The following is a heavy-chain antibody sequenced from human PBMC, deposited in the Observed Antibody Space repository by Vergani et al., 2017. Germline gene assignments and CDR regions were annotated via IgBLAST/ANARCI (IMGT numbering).Heavy chain of an antibody. CDR2: ITPNSGGT. CDR3: AREEHDYGLLYYYYGMDV. V-gene: IGHV1-2*02. Sequence: QVQLVQSGAEVKKPGASVKVSCKASGYTFTGYYMHWVRQAPGQGLEWMGWITPNSGGTNYAQKFQGRVTMTRDTSISTAYMELSRLRSDDTAVYYCAREEHDYGLLYYYYGMDVWGQGTTVTVSS. CDR1: GYTFTGYY. D-gene: IGHD4-17*01. J-gene: IGHJ6*02.